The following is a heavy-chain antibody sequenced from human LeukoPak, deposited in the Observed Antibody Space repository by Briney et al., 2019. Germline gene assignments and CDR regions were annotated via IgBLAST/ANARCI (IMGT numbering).Heavy chain of an antibody. CDR1: GGSISSYY. CDR2: IYTSGST. V-gene: IGHV4-4*07. J-gene: IGHJ6*02. D-gene: IGHD2-15*01. Sequence: PSETLSLTCTVSGGSISSYYWSWIRQPAGKGLEWIGRIYTSGSTNYNPSLKSRVTMSVDTSKNQFSLKLSSVTAADTAVYYCARSDIVEDNYYYGMDVWGQGTTVTVSS. CDR3: ARSDIVEDNYYYGMDV.